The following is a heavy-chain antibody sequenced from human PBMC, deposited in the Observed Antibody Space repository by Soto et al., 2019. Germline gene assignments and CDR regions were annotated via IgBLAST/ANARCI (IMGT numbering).Heavy chain of an antibody. CDR2: IWYDGSNK. V-gene: IGHV3-33*01. Sequence: SLRLSCASSGFTFSSYGMHWVRQAPGKGLEWVAVIWYDGSNKYYADSVKGRFTISRDNSKNTLYLQMNSLRAEDTAVYYCARDGSSGWVFDYWGQGTLVTVSS. CDR3: ARDGSSGWVFDY. CDR1: GFTFSSYG. J-gene: IGHJ4*02. D-gene: IGHD6-19*01.